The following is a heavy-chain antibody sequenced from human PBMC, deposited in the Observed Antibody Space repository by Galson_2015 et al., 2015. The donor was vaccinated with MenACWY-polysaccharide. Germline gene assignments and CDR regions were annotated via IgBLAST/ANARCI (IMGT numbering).Heavy chain of an antibody. CDR3: VRTRRGYWVNFDR. CDR1: GFSFSSYW. Sequence: SLRLSCAASGFSFSSYWMTWVRQAPGQGLQWVANINKEGTETYYADSVKGRFTISRDNAKSSVYLQMNSLSAEDTAMYYCVRTRRGYWVNFDRWGQGTLVTVSS. J-gene: IGHJ4*02. CDR2: INKEGTET. D-gene: IGHD6-13*01. V-gene: IGHV3-7*01.